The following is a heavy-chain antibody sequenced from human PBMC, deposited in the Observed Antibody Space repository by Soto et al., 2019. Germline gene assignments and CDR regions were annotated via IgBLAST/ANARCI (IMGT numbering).Heavy chain of an antibody. D-gene: IGHD3-22*01. J-gene: IGHJ4*02. CDR2: IIPMFGTT. Sequence: QVQLVQSGSEVKKPGSSLKVSCKASGGTFNTFAISWVRQAPGQGLEWMGGIIPMFGTTNYAQKFQARATTTADKSTSTAYMDLSSLRSEDTAAYYCLCYDNSGPTLGIDYWGQGTLVTVSS. CDR3: LCYDNSGPTLGIDY. V-gene: IGHV1-69*06. CDR1: GGTFNTFA.